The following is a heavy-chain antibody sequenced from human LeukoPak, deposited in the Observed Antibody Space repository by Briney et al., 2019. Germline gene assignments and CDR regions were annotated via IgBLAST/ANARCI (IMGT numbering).Heavy chain of an antibody. V-gene: IGHV4-39*01. J-gene: IGHJ4*02. CDR1: GASVSGSPYY. CDR3: AKSGGYGLIDY. CDR2: IYSSGST. D-gene: IGHD1-26*01. Sequence: SETLSLTCTVSGASVSGSPYYWGWIRQPPGKGLEWIGSIYSSGSTYCNASLQSRVTISIETSKNQVSLRLNSVTAADTAIYYCAKSGGYGLIDYWGQGTLVTVSS.